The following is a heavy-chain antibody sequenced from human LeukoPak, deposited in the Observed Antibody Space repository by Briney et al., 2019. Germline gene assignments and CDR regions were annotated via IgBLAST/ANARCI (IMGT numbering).Heavy chain of an antibody. Sequence: RGESLKISCKGSGYSFSNYWISWVRQMPGKGLEWMGIIYPGDSDTRYSPSFQGQVTISADKSISTAYLQWSSLKASDTAMYYCARHIQYHRGYYYYYGMDVWGQGTTVTVSS. CDR2: IYPGDSDT. CDR3: ARHIQYHRGYYYYYGMDV. CDR1: GYSFSNYW. J-gene: IGHJ6*02. V-gene: IGHV5-51*01. D-gene: IGHD1-14*01.